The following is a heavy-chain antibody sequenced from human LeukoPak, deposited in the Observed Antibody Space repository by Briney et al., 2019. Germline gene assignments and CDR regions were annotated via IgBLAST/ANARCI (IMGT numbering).Heavy chain of an antibody. D-gene: IGHD3-10*01. CDR3: ARGLTPGRDYGSGVNWFDP. V-gene: IGHV3-7*01. J-gene: IGHJ5*02. CDR2: IKQDGSEK. CDR1: GFTFSDYA. Sequence: GGSLTLSCAASGFTFSDYAMSWVRQAPGKGLEWVANIKQDGSEKYYVDSVKGRFTISRDNAKNSLYLQMNSLRAEDTAVYYCARGLTPGRDYGSGVNWFDPWGQGTLVTVSS.